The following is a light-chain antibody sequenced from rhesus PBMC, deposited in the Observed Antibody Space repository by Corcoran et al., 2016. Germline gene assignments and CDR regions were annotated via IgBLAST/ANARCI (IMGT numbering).Light chain of an antibody. Sequence: DIQMTQSPSALSASVGDRVTISCRASQNIYSNLAWYQQKPGKAPKLLIYEASSLQTGIPSRFSGSGYGTDFTLTISILQPEDSASYYCQHYYDNPYSFGQGTKVDIK. CDR3: QHYYDNPYS. J-gene: IGKJ2*01. CDR2: EAS. CDR1: QNIYSN. V-gene: IGKV1S8*01.